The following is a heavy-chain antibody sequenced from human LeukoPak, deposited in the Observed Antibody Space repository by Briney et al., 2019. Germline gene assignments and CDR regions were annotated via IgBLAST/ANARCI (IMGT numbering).Heavy chain of an antibody. D-gene: IGHD6-6*01. J-gene: IGHJ4*02. V-gene: IGHV3-9*01. Sequence: GGSLRLSCAASGFTFDDYAMHWVRQTPGKGLEWVSGISWDSGDIGYADSVKGRFTISRDNAKNSLYLQMNSLRAEDTALYYCARDDMAARQPNDYWGQGTLVTVSS. CDR1: GFTFDDYA. CDR3: ARDDMAARQPNDY. CDR2: ISWDSGDI.